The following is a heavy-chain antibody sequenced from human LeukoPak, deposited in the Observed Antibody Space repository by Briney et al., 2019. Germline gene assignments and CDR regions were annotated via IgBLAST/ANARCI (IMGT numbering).Heavy chain of an antibody. D-gene: IGHD1-26*01. CDR2: ISAYNGNA. CDR1: GYTFTSYG. Sequence: ASVKVSCKASGYTFTSYGISWVRQAPGQGLEWMGWISAYNGNANYAQKLQGRVTMTRNTSISTAYMELSSLRSEDTAFYYCARGLKWESTNYYYYYYMDVWGKGTTVTISS. CDR3: ARGLKWESTNYYYYYYMDV. J-gene: IGHJ6*03. V-gene: IGHV1-18*01.